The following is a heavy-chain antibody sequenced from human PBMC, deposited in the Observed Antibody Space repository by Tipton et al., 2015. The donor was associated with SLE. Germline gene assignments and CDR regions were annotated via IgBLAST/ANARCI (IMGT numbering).Heavy chain of an antibody. Sequence: TLSLTCTVSGGSISRSSYYWGWIRQPQGKGLEWIGYIHYSGSTNYNPPLKSRVTISVDTSKNQFSLKLSSVTAADTAVYYCARVHPWGLFDYWGQGTLVTVSS. J-gene: IGHJ4*02. CDR1: GGSISRSSYY. CDR3: ARVHPWGLFDY. D-gene: IGHD3-16*01. V-gene: IGHV4-61*05. CDR2: IHYSGST.